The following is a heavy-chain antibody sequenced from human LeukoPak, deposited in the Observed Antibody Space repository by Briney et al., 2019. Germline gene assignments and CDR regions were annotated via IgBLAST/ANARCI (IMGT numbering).Heavy chain of an antibody. CDR3: VRGAYYYGSGSYWDYFDY. CDR2: IKQDGSEK. J-gene: IGHJ4*02. D-gene: IGHD3-10*01. CDR1: GFTFSTYW. Sequence: GGSLRLSCAASGFTFSTYWMSWVRQAPGKGLEWVATIKQDGSEKYSVDSVKGRFTISRDNAKNSLYLQMNSLRAEDTAMYYCVRGAYYYGSGSYWDYFDYWGQGTLVTVSS. V-gene: IGHV3-7*01.